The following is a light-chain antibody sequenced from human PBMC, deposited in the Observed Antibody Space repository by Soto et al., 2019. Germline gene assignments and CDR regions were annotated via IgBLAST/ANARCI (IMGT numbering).Light chain of an antibody. Sequence: IQLTQSPSSLSASVGDRVTITCRASQGISSYLAWYQQKPGKAPKLLIYAASTLQSGVPSRFSGSGSGTEFTLTISSLQPDDFATYYYQQYNSYSFGQGTKVDIK. CDR3: QQYNSYS. CDR1: QGISSY. J-gene: IGKJ1*01. V-gene: IGKV1-9*01. CDR2: AAS.